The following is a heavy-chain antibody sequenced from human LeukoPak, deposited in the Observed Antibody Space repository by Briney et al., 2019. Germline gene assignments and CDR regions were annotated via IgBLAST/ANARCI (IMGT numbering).Heavy chain of an antibody. D-gene: IGHD2-21*01. CDR1: GSSISSYY. CDR2: IYTSGST. CDR3: ARHISLYYYCDMVV. V-gene: IGHV4-4*09. J-gene: IGHJ6*03. Sequence: SETLSLTCTVSGSSISSYYWSWIRQPPGNGLEWIGYIYTSGSTNYNPSLKSRVTISVDTSKNQFSLKLSSVAAADTAVYYCARHISLYYYCDMVVWGKGATVTVSS.